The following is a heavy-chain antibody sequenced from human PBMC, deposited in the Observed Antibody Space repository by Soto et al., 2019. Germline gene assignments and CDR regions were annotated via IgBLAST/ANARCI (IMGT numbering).Heavy chain of an antibody. V-gene: IGHV3-48*02. J-gene: IGHJ4*02. D-gene: IGHD4-17*01. CDR2: ISSGSSTV. Sequence: GGSLRRSCAASGFTFSSYSMNWVRQAPGKGLEWVSYISSGSSTVYYADSVKGRFTISRDDAKNSLYLQMNSLRDEDTAGYYCARVDYGGAIYWGQGTLVTVSS. CDR3: ARVDYGGAIY. CDR1: GFTFSSYS.